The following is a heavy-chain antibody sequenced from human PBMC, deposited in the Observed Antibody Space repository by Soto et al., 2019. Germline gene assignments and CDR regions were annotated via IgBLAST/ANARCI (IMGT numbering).Heavy chain of an antibody. J-gene: IGHJ4*02. D-gene: IGHD2-15*01. CDR1: GGSINTYS. V-gene: IGHV4-59*08. CDR3: ARRYCSGGTCYSGFDY. CDR2: LYDSGNT. Sequence: SETLSLTCTVSGGSINTYSWSWIRQPPGKGLEWIGYLYDSGNTNYNPSLKSRVTISGDTSKNQFSLKLNSVTAADTAVYYCARRYCSGGTCYSGFDYWGQGALVTVSS.